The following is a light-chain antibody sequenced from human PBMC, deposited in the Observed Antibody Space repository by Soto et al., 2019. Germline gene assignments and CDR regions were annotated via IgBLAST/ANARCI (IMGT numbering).Light chain of an antibody. CDR3: TSYSSGSTHVI. V-gene: IGLV2-14*03. J-gene: IGLJ2*01. CDR1: SSDIGDYDY. Sequence: QSALTQPASVCGSPGQSITLSCTGTSSDIGDYDYVSWYQRHPGKAPKLIIYDVNKRPSGVSDRFSGSKSGNTASLTISGLQAEDEADYYCTSYSSGSTHVIFGGGTKVTVL. CDR2: DVN.